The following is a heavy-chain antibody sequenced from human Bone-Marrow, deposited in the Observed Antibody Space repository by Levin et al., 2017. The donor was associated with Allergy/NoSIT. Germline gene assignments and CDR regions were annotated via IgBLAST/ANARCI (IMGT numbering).Heavy chain of an antibody. CDR3: ARVGDADGGGSGYWFDP. V-gene: IGHV1-69*13. J-gene: IGHJ5*02. CDR1: GGTFSSQP. Sequence: SVKVSCKDSGGTFSSQPISWVRQAPGQGLEWMGGVIPIFGKANYAGKFQGRVTITADESTSTIYMDLSSLRSDDTAVYYCARVGDADGGGSGYWFDPWGQGTLVTVSS. D-gene: IGHD2-15*01. CDR2: VIPIFGKA.